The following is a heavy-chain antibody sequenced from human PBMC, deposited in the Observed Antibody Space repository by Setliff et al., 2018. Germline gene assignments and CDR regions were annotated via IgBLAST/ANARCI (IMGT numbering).Heavy chain of an antibody. Sequence: SVKVSCKASGGTFSSYAISWVRQAPGQGLEWMGRIIPIFGTANYAQKFQGRVTITADKSTSTAYMELSSLRSEDAAVYYCARRGMSSSWFQGYFDYWGQGTLVTVSS. CDR3: ARRGMSSSWFQGYFDY. D-gene: IGHD6-13*01. CDR1: GGTFSSYA. J-gene: IGHJ4*02. CDR2: IIPIFGTA. V-gene: IGHV1-69*06.